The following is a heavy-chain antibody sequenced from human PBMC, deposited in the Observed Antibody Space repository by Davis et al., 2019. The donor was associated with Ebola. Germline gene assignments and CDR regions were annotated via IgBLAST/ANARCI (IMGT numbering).Heavy chain of an antibody. D-gene: IGHD3-16*01. CDR3: AKLRSHDYTDSSDDFYLDL. J-gene: IGHJ2*01. V-gene: IGHV3-30*18. CDR1: GFTFTTST. CDR2: ISSDGSRE. Sequence: GESLKTSCVASGFTFTTSTMHWVRQAPGKGLEWVPLISSDGSREYYADSVEGRFTISKDNSGNTLYLHMNALTAEDTALYYCAKLRSHDYTDSSDDFYLDLWGRGTLVTVSS.